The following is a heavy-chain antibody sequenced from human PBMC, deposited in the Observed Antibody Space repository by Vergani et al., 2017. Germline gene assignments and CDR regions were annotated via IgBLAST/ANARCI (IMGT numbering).Heavy chain of an antibody. D-gene: IGHD3-10*01. Sequence: EGQLVESGGGLVKPGGSLRLSCAASEFTFSDVWMSWVRQAPGKGLEWVARIKSNADGGSADYAASVKGRFIISRDDSKNFLYLQMNSLRAEDTAVYYCAREAVLWFGEYYYYYGMDVWGQGTTVTVSS. CDR1: EFTFSDVW. J-gene: IGHJ6*02. CDR2: IKSNADGGSA. V-gene: IGHV3-15*01. CDR3: AREAVLWFGEYYYYYGMDV.